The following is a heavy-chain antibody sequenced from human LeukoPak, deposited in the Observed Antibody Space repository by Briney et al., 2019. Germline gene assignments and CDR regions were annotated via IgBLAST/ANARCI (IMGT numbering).Heavy chain of an antibody. CDR2: IIPIFGTA. CDR1: GGTFSSYA. J-gene: IGHJ4*02. Sequence: SVKVSCKASGGTFSSYAISWERQAPGQGLEWMGGIIPIFGTANYAQKFQGRVTITADESTSTAYMELSSLRSEDTAVYYCARGSVGSGSWSRGVYYFDYWGQGALVTVSS. D-gene: IGHD6-13*01. CDR3: ARGSVGSGSWSRGVYYFDY. V-gene: IGHV1-69*01.